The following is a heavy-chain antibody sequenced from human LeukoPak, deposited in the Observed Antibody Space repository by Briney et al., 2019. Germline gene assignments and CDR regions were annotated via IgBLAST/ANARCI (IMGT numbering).Heavy chain of an antibody. D-gene: IGHD2-15*01. J-gene: IGHJ6*02. Sequence: SVKVSCKASGYTFTGYYMHWVRQAPGQGLEWMGRIIPIFGIANYAQKFQGRVTITADKSTSTAYMELSSLRSEDTAVYYCARDRGTQRGYWDVWGQGTTVTVSS. CDR3: ARDRGTQRGYWDV. V-gene: IGHV1-69*04. CDR1: GYTFTGYY. CDR2: IIPIFGIA.